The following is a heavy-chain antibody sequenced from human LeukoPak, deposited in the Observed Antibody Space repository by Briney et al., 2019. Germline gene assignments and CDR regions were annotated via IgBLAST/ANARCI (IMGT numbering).Heavy chain of an antibody. CDR3: ARGGLNGYDFWSGYYQYYFDY. D-gene: IGHD3-3*01. CDR1: GGSFSGYY. V-gene: IGHV4-34*01. J-gene: IGHJ4*02. CDR2: INHSGST. Sequence: SETLSLTCAVYGGSFSGYYWSWIRQPPEKGLEWIGEINHSGSTNYNPSLKSRVTISVDTSKNQFSLKLSSVTAADTAVYYCARGGLNGYDFWSGYYQYYFDYWGQGTLVTVSS.